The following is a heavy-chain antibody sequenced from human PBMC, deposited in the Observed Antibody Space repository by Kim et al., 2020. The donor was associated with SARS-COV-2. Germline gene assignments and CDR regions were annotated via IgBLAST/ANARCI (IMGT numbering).Heavy chain of an antibody. CDR2: GSGQ. J-gene: IGHJ5*02. CDR3: ARGKFMS. Sequence: GSGQYHADSVKGPFTLSRDNSKNTLYIKMNSLRVEDTAIYYCARGKFMSWGQGTLVTVSS. V-gene: IGHV3-23*03. D-gene: IGHD3-10*02.